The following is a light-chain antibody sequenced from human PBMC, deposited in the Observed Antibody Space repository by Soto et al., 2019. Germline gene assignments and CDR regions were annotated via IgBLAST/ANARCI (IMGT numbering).Light chain of an antibody. CDR1: PSDIGAYNY. V-gene: IGLV2-14*03. CDR2: DVT. J-gene: IGLJ2*01. Sequence: QSVLTQPASVSGSPGQSITISCSGTPSDIGAYNYVSWYQHLPGKAPKVIIYDVTNRPSVVSSRFSGSKSGTTASLTISGLQAEDEANYYCGSYTISSTLMIFGGGTKLTVL. CDR3: GSYTISSTLMI.